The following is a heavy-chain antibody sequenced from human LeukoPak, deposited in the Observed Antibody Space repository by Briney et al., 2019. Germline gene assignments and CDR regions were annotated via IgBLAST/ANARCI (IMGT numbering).Heavy chain of an antibody. CDR1: GGSIGRSYYY. Sequence: KPSETLSLTCSVSGGSIGRSYYYWGWIRQPPGKGLEWIGSIYYSGSTYYNPSLKSRVTISADLSTNQFSLKLSSVTAADTALYHCARHDNADSSGEYFFLSWFDPWGQGALVTVSS. CDR3: ARHDNADSSGEYFFLSWFDP. CDR2: IYYSGST. V-gene: IGHV4-39*01. J-gene: IGHJ5*02. D-gene: IGHD3-22*01.